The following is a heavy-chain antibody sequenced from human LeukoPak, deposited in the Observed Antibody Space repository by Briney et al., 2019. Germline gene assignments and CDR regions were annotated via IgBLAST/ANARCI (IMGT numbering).Heavy chain of an antibody. Sequence: GGSLRLSCAVSGFTVSSNYMSWVRQAPGKGLEWGSVIYTGGGTDYADSVKGRFTISRDKSKNTLSLLMKSLRAEDTAVYYCARAPYYYDSSGYYFEDWGQGTLVTVSS. CDR1: GFTVSSNY. J-gene: IGHJ4*02. CDR2: IYTGGGT. D-gene: IGHD3-22*01. V-gene: IGHV3-66*01. CDR3: ARAPYYYDSSGYYFED.